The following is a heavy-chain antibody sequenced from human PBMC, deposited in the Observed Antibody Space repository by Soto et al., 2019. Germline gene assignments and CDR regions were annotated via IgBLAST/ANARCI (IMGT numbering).Heavy chain of an antibody. J-gene: IGHJ2*01. Sequence: QVQLVQSGAEVKKPGASVKVSCKTSGYTFTSYAIHWVRQAPGQRLEWMGWINAGNGNTKYSQKFQGRVTITRDTSASTAYMELSSLRSEDTTVYYCARTYSSSWYGYFDLWGPGTLVTVSS. D-gene: IGHD6-13*01. V-gene: IGHV1-3*01. CDR2: INAGNGNT. CDR3: ARTYSSSWYGYFDL. CDR1: GYTFTSYA.